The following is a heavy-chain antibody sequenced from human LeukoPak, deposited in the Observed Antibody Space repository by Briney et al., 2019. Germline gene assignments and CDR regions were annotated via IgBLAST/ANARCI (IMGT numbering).Heavy chain of an antibody. CDR3: ARNRYCSSTSCYTVYYMDV. CDR1: GYSISSGYY. Sequence: PSETLSLTCTVSGYSISSGYYWGWIRQPPGKGLEWIGSIYHSGSTYYNPSLKSRVTISVDTSKNQFSLKLSSVTAADTAVYCCARNRYCSSTSCYTVYYMDVWGKGTTVTVSS. V-gene: IGHV4-38-2*02. J-gene: IGHJ6*03. D-gene: IGHD2-2*02. CDR2: IYHSGST.